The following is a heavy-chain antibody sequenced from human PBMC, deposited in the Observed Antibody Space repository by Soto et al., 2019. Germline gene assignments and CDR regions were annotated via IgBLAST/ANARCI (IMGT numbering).Heavy chain of an antibody. CDR1: GFSFSAAW. V-gene: IGHV3-15*01. D-gene: IGHD2-2*01. CDR2: LKSKNDGGAL. Sequence: EVQLVESGGGLVKPGGSLRLSCAASGFSFSAAWMNWVRQAPGKGPEWVGRLKSKNDGGALDYAAPVKGRFTISRDDSQNTLYVQLNSLKTEDTALYYCTTTPGCSTVGCLPTDWGQGTLVTVSS. CDR3: TTTPGCSTVGCLPTD. J-gene: IGHJ4*02.